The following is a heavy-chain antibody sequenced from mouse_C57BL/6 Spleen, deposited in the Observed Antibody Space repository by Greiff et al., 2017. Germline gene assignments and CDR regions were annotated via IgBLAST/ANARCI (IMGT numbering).Heavy chain of an antibody. CDR2: IDPSDSYT. D-gene: IGHD1-1*01. CDR1: GYTFTSYW. V-gene: IGHV1-50*01. CDR3: ARSADYYGSSNTGDY. J-gene: IGHJ2*01. Sequence: VQLQQPGAELVKPGASVKLSCKASGYTFTSYWMQWVKQRPGQGLEWIGEIDPSDSYTNYNQKFKGKATVTVDTSSSTAYMQLSSLTSEDSAVYYCARSADYYGSSNTGDYWGQGTTLTVSS.